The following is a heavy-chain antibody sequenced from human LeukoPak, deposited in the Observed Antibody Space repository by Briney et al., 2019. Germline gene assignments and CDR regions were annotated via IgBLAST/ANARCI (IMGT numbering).Heavy chain of an antibody. J-gene: IGHJ3*02. D-gene: IGHD2-21*02. CDR2: INHSGST. V-gene: IGHV4-34*01. CDR3: ARVVTIVVVTAIIGGDKAPQDAFDI. CDR1: GGSFSGYY. Sequence: SETLSLTCAVYGGSFSGYYWSWIRQPPGKGLEWIGEINHSGSTNYNPSLKSRVTISVDTSKNQFSLKLSSVTAADTAVYYCARVVTIVVVTAIIGGDKAPQDAFDIWGQGTMVTVSS.